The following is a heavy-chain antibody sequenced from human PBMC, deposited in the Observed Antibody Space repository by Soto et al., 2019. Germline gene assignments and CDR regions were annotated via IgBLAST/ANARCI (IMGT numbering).Heavy chain of an antibody. V-gene: IGHV4-30-4*01. J-gene: IGHJ5*02. CDR2: IYYSGST. CDR3: ASEGWSGFYASWFVP. D-gene: IGHD3-3*01. Sequence: QVQLQESGPGLVKPSQTLSLTCTVSGGSISSGDYYWRWIRQPPGKGLEWIGYIYYSGSTYYNPSLQSRVTTSVDTFKLQSSLPLSSVAAADTAGSYSASEGWSGFYASWFVPCGQGLLVAVSS. CDR1: GGSISSGDYY.